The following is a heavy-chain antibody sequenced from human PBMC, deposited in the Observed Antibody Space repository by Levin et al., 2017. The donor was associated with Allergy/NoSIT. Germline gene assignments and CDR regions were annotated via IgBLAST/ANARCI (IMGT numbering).Heavy chain of an antibody. D-gene: IGHD3-22*01. CDR2: ISAGGNYI. J-gene: IGHJ6*02. Sequence: SSETLSLTCAASGILFSSYDMNWVRQAPGKGLEWVSSISAGGNYIYYADSVKGRFTISRDNAKNSLFLQMNRLRAEDTAVYYCASWAMYHYDRSAFDYFYYAMDVWGQATTVTVSS. CDR3: ASWAMYHYDRSAFDYFYYAMDV. V-gene: IGHV3-21*01. CDR1: GILFSSYD.